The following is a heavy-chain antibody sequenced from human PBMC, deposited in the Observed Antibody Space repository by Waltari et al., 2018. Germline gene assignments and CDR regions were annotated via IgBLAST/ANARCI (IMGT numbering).Heavy chain of an antibody. J-gene: IGHJ4*02. CDR2: IRWKSGST. Sequence: EVQLVESGGGLVQPGRSLRLSCAASGFSFDDYAMHWVRQAPGKGLGWVSGIRWKSGSTAYADSVEGRFTISRDNAKNSLYLQMHSLRPEDTALYYCVKDRGLYSSSSGLDYWGQGTLVTVSS. D-gene: IGHD6-6*01. V-gene: IGHV3-9*01. CDR1: GFSFDDYA. CDR3: VKDRGLYSSSSGLDY.